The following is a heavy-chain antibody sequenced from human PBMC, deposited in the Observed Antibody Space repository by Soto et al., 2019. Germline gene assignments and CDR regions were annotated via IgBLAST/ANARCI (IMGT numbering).Heavy chain of an antibody. J-gene: IGHJ4*02. Sequence: GGSLRLSCAASGFTFSNYAMSWVRQAPGKGLKWVSAISGSGGSTFYADSVKGRFTISRDNSKNTLYLQMNSLRAEDTAVYYCAKFSAPYIYDISYVPDYWGQGTLVTVSS. CDR3: AKFSAPYIYDISYVPDY. CDR1: GFTFSNYA. CDR2: ISGSGGST. D-gene: IGHD3-16*01. V-gene: IGHV3-23*01.